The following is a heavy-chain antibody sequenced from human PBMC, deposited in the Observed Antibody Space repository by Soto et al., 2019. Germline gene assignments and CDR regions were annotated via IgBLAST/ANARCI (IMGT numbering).Heavy chain of an antibody. CDR1: GGSFNSNY. J-gene: IGHJ4*02. CDR3: LSARFDY. CDR2: INHSGST. D-gene: IGHD6-19*01. Sequence: SETLSLTCAVSGGSFNSNYWTWVRQPPGKGLEWIGEINHSGSTNYNPSLKSRVTISVDTSKNQFSLNLRSVTVADTAVYYCLSARFDYWGQGTLVTVSS. V-gene: IGHV4-34*01.